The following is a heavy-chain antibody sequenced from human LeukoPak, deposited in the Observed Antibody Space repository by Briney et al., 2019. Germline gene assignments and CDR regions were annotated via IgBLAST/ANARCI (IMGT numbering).Heavy chain of an antibody. D-gene: IGHD6-19*01. CDR3: AKDVGSSGWYYFDY. CDR2: ISWNSGSV. Sequence: PGRSLRLSCAASGFTFDDYAMHWVRQAPGKGLEWVSGISWNSGSVGYADSVKGRFTISRDNAKNSLYLQMNSLRAEDMASYYCAKDVGSSGWYYFDYWGQGTLVTVSS. J-gene: IGHJ4*02. V-gene: IGHV3-9*03. CDR1: GFTFDDYA.